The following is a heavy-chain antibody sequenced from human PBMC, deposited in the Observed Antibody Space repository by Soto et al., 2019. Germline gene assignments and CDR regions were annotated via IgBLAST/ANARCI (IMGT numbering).Heavy chain of an antibody. CDR1: GFTFSSYS. CDR3: ARGDEGDLFDY. Sequence: GGSLRLSCAASGFTFSSYSMNWVRQAPGKGLEWVSYISSSSSTIYYADSVKGRFTISRDNAKNSLYLQMNSLRAEDTAVYYCARGDEGDLFDYWGQGTLVTVSS. D-gene: IGHD2-21*02. CDR2: ISSSSSTI. J-gene: IGHJ4*02. V-gene: IGHV3-48*01.